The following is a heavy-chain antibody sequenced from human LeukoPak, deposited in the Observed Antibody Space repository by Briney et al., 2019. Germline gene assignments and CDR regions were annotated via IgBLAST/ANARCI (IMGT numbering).Heavy chain of an antibody. CDR3: ARLWFGEKYYGMDV. D-gene: IGHD3-10*01. CDR2: INTNTGNP. Sequence: ASVKVSCKASGYTFTSYAMNWVRQAPGQGLEWMGWINTNTGNPTYAQGFTGRFVFSLDTSVSTAYLQISSLKAEDTAVYYCARLWFGEKYYGMDVWGQGTMVTVSS. J-gene: IGHJ6*02. V-gene: IGHV7-4-1*02. CDR1: GYTFTSYA.